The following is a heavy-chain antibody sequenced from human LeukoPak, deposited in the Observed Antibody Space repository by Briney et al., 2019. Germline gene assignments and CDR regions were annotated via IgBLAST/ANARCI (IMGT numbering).Heavy chain of an antibody. CDR2: ISGSGGST. D-gene: IGHD3-3*01. Sequence: GGSLRLSCAASGFTFSSYAMSWVRQAPGKRLEWVSTISGSGGSTYYADSVKGRFTISRDNSKNTLYLQMNSLRAEDTAVYYCASREVGVVITRFDYWGQGTLVTVSS. J-gene: IGHJ4*02. V-gene: IGHV3-23*01. CDR1: GFTFSSYA. CDR3: ASREVGVVITRFDY.